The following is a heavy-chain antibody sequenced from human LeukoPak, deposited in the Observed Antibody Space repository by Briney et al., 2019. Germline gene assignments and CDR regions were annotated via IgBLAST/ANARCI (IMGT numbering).Heavy chain of an antibody. J-gene: IGHJ3*02. CDR3: ARTMYNWNQDDAFDI. CDR2: IYYSGST. CDR1: GGSFSGYY. V-gene: IGHV4-59*08. Sequence: SETLSLTCAVYGGSFSGYYWSWTRQPPGKGLEWIGYIYYSGSTNYNPSLKSRVTISVDTSKNQFSLKLSSVTAADTAVYYCARTMYNWNQDDAFDIWGQGTMVTVSS. D-gene: IGHD1-20*01.